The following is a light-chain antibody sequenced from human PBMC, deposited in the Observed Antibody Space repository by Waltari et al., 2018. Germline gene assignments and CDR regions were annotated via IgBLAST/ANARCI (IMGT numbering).Light chain of an antibody. CDR3: AAWDDSLSGL. CDR1: RPNIGSNY. J-gene: IGLJ2*01. Sequence: QSVLTQPPSASGTPGPRVPISCSGSRPNIGSNYVYWYQQLPGTAPKLLIYRNNQRPSGVPDRFSGSKSGTSASLAISGLRSEDEADYYCAAWDDSLSGLFGGGTKLTVL. V-gene: IGLV1-47*01. CDR2: RNN.